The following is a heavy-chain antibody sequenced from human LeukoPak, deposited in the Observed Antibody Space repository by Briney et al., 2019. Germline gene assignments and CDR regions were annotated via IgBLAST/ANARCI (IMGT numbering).Heavy chain of an antibody. J-gene: IGHJ4*02. D-gene: IGHD6-19*01. Sequence: ASVKVSCKASGYTFTGYYMHWVRQAPGQGLEWMGRIIPILGIANYAQKFQGRVTITADKSTSTAYMELSSLRSEDTAVYYCARGIAVAGTEADYWGQGTLVTVSS. CDR2: IIPILGIA. CDR1: GYTFTGYY. CDR3: ARGIAVAGTEADY. V-gene: IGHV1-69*04.